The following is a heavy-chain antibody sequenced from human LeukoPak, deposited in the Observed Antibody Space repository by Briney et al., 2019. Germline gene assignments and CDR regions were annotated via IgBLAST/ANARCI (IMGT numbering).Heavy chain of an antibody. J-gene: IGHJ4*02. CDR2: ISGSGGST. D-gene: IGHD3-10*01. Sequence: GGSLRLSCAASGFTFSNFAMSWVRQAPGKGLEWISVISGSGGSTYYADSVKGRFTISRDNPKSTLFLHMNRLRAGDTAVYYCAKGDTMIREIYSFDYWGQGTLVTVSS. CDR3: AKGDTMIREIYSFDY. CDR1: GFTFSNFA. V-gene: IGHV3-23*01.